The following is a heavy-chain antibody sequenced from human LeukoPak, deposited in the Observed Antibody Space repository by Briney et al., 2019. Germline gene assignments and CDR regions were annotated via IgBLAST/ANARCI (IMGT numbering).Heavy chain of an antibody. V-gene: IGHV1-2*02. Sequence: ASVKVSCKASGYTFTGYYMHWVRQAPGQGLEWMGWINPNSGGTNYAQKFQGRVTMTRDTSISTAYMELSRLRSDDTAVYYCARASRKMVYIWFDPWGQGTLVTVSS. J-gene: IGHJ5*02. CDR1: GYTFTGYY. D-gene: IGHD2-8*01. CDR2: INPNSGGT. CDR3: ARASRKMVYIWFDP.